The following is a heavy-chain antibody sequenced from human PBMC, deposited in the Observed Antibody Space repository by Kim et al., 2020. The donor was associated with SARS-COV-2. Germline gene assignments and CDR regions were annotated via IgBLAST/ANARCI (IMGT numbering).Heavy chain of an antibody. J-gene: IGHJ4*02. CDR3: AREEEPYSSGWRLVDY. Sequence: GGSLRLSCAASGFTFSSYSMNWVRQAPGKGLEWVSSISSSSSYIYYADSVKGRFTISRDNAKNSLYLQMNSLRAEDTAVYYCAREEEPYSSGWRLVDYWGPGTLVTVSS. V-gene: IGHV3-21*01. D-gene: IGHD6-19*01. CDR1: GFTFSSYS. CDR2: ISSSSSYI.